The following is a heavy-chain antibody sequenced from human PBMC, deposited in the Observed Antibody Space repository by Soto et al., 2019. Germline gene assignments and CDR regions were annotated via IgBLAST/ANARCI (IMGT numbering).Heavy chain of an antibody. V-gene: IGHV1-69*13. D-gene: IGHD2-15*01. CDR1: GGTFSSYA. CDR3: ARGPLDCSGGSCYSYGMDV. J-gene: IGHJ6*02. CDR2: IIPIFGTA. Sequence: GASVKVSCKASGGTFSSYAISWVRQAPGQGLEWMGGIIPIFGTANYAQKFQGRVTITADESTSTAYMELSSLRSEDTAVYYCARGPLDCSGGSCYSYGMDVWGQGTTVTVSS.